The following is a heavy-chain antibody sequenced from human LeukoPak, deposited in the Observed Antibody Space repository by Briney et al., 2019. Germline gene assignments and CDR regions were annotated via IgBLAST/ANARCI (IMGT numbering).Heavy chain of an antibody. CDR1: GYTFTGYY. D-gene: IGHD1-26*01. Sequence: ASVKVSFKASGYTFTGYYMHWVRQAPGQGLEWMGWINPNSGGTNHAQKFQGRVTMTRDTSISTAYMELSRLRSDDTAVYYCARSSVGATDLDYWGQGTLVTVSS. J-gene: IGHJ4*02. CDR2: INPNSGGT. V-gene: IGHV1-2*02. CDR3: ARSSVGATDLDY.